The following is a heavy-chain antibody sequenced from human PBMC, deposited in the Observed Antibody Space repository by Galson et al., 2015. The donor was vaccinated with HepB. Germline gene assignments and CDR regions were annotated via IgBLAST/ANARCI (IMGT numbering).Heavy chain of an antibody. Sequence: SLRLSCAASGFTFSGSAMHWVRQASGKGLEWVGRIRGKANSYATAYAASVKGRFTISRDDSKNTAYLQMNSLKTEDTAVYYCTSPGYYYDSSGAGQHWGQGTLVTVSS. J-gene: IGHJ1*01. D-gene: IGHD3-22*01. CDR2: IRGKANSYAT. V-gene: IGHV3-73*01. CDR1: GFTFSGSA. CDR3: TSPGYYYDSSGAGQH.